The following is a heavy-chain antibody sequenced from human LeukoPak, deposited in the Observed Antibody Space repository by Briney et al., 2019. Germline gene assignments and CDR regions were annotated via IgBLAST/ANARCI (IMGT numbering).Heavy chain of an antibody. V-gene: IGHV4-59*01. CDR2: IFHSGST. CDR1: GASISSYY. CDR3: ARGAPGGNDYGDY. J-gene: IGHJ4*02. Sequence: SETLSLTCTVSGASISSYYWSWIRQPPGKGLEWIGYIFHSGSTNYNPSLKSRVTISVDTSKNQLSLKLSSVTAADTAVYYCARGAPGGNDYGDYWGQGTLVSVSS.